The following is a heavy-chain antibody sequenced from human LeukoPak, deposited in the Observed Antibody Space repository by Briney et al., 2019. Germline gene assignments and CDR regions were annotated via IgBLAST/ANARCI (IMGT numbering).Heavy chain of an antibody. J-gene: IGHJ4*02. CDR3: VRAAPRDCSPASCSLFDT. Sequence: PGGSLRLSCAGSGSTFNNYAMSWVRRAPRKGLEWVSTIMIGGDGKHYADSVKGRFTISRDRSESTLYLQMNGLRADDTAVYYCVRAAPRDCSPASCSLFDTWGQGTLVTVS. CDR2: IMIGGDGK. CDR1: GSTFNNYA. D-gene: IGHD2-2*01. V-gene: IGHV3-23*01.